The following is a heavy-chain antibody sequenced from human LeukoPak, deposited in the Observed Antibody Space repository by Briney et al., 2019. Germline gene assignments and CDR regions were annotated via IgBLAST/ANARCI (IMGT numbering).Heavy chain of an antibody. Sequence: GGSLRLSCAASGFTFSSYAMSWVRQAPGKGLEWVSSISGSGGSTYSADSEKGRFTISRDNSKKTLYLQMNSLRAEDTAEYYCAKGVVIDQYYYYGMDVWGQGTTVTVSS. CDR1: GFTFSSYA. CDR3: AKGVVIDQYYYYGMDV. J-gene: IGHJ6*02. V-gene: IGHV3-23*01. D-gene: IGHD3-3*01. CDR2: ISGSGGST.